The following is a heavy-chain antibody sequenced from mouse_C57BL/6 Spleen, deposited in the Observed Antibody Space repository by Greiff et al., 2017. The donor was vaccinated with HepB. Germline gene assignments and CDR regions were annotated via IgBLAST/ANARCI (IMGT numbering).Heavy chain of an antibody. D-gene: IGHD1-1*01. Sequence: VQLQQSGPELVKPGASVKIPCKASGYTFTDYNMDWVKQSHGKSLEWIGDINPNNGGTIYNQKFKGKATLTVDKSSSTAYMELRSLTSEDTAVYYCARGGREALRGAMDYWGQGTSVTVSS. CDR2: INPNNGGT. CDR3: ARGGREALRGAMDY. CDR1: GYTFTDYN. V-gene: IGHV1-18*01. J-gene: IGHJ4*01.